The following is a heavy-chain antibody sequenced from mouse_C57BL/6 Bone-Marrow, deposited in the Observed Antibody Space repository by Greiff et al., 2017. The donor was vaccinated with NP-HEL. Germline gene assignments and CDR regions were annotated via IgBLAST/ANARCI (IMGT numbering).Heavy chain of an antibody. D-gene: IGHD1-1*01. CDR3: ARDYGSSYWYFDV. CDR2: ISSGSSTI. J-gene: IGHJ1*03. V-gene: IGHV5-17*01. Sequence: EVKLMESGGGLVKPGGSLKLSCAASGFTFSDYGMHWVRQAPEKGLEWVAYISSGSSTIYYADTVKGRFTISRDNAKNTLFLQMTSLRSEYTAMYYCARDYGSSYWYFDVWGTGTTVTVSS. CDR1: GFTFSDYG.